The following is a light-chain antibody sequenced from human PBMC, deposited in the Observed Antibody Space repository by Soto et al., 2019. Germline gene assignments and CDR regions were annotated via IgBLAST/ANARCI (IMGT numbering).Light chain of an antibody. CDR1: QSISSNF. V-gene: IGKV3-20*01. CDR2: GAS. CDR3: QQYGGSPRT. Sequence: EIVLTQCPRSLSLSPGEGATISCRASQSISSNFLAWYQQKRGQAPRLLIHGASNRATGIPDRFSGSGSGTDFTLTITRLEPEDFAVYYCQQYGGSPRTFGQGTKVDIK. J-gene: IGKJ1*01.